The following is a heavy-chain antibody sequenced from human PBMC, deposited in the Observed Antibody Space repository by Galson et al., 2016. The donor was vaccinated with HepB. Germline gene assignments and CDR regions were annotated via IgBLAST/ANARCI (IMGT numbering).Heavy chain of an antibody. CDR3: ANQNYNSGADY. J-gene: IGHJ4*02. Sequence: SLRLSCAGSGFNVSRNYLTWVRQAPGKGLEWVSLIYSGGDTYYADSVKGRFILFRDNSKNTLFLQINSLRAEDTAMYYCANQNYNSGADYWGQGTLVTVSS. CDR1: GFNVSRNY. V-gene: IGHV3-53*01. CDR2: IYSGGDT. D-gene: IGHD3-10*01.